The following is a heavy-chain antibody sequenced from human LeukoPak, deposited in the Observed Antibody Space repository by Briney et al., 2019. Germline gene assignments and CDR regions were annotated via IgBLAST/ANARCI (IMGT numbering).Heavy chain of an antibody. V-gene: IGHV4-34*01. J-gene: IGHJ4*02. CDR2: INHIGST. CDR3: ASPTIRRRGSFDY. CDR1: GGSFSKYY. Sequence: SETLSLTCAVYGGSFSKYYWSWIRQPPGKGLEWIGGINHIGSTNYNPSLKSRVTISVDTSKNQFSLKLSSVTAADTAVYYCASPTIRRRGSFDYWGQGTLVTVSS. D-gene: IGHD3-9*01.